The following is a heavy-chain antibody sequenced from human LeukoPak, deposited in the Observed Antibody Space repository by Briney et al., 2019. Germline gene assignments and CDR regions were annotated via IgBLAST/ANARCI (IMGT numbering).Heavy chain of an antibody. J-gene: IGHJ4*02. V-gene: IGHV1-3*04. CDR1: GYTFTNYA. CDR2: INTGNGNT. D-gene: IGHD4-17*01. Sequence: EASVKVSCKASGYTFTNYAIHWVRQAPGQRLEWMAWINTGNGNTIYSQIFQDRVTITSDTSASTAYMELSSLRSDDTAVYYCARSYYYGDQGSYWGQGTLVTVSS. CDR3: ARSYYYGDQGSY.